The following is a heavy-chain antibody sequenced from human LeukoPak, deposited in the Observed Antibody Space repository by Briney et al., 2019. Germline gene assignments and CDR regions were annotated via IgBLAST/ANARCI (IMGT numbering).Heavy chain of an antibody. V-gene: IGHV1-8*01. CDR3: ARRITMVRGVIITLGY. Sequence: ASVKVSCKASGHTFTSYDINWLRQATGQGLEWMGWMNPNSGNTGYAQKFQGRVTMTRNTSISTAYMELSSLRSEDTAVYYCARRITMVRGVIITLGYWGQGTLVTVSS. J-gene: IGHJ4*02. D-gene: IGHD3-10*01. CDR2: MNPNSGNT. CDR1: GHTFTSYD.